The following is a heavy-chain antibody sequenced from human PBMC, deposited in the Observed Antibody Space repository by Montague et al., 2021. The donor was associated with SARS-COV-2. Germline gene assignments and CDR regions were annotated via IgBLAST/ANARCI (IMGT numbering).Heavy chain of an antibody. J-gene: IGHJ1*01. Sequence: SETLSLTCTVAGDSVRTGCHYWNWIRQPPGKGLEWIGYIFHSSXSXYXXXXEXRVDMSIDTSNSQFSLTLTAVTAADTAVYYCARSSVAVSTIPLLESWGQGALVIVSS. D-gene: IGHD3-3*01. CDR3: ARSSVAVSTIPLLES. V-gene: IGHV4-61*01. CDR2: IFHSSXS. CDR1: GDSVRTGCHY.